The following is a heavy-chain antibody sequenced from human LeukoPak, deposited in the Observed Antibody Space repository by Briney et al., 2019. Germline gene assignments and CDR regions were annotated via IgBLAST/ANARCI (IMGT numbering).Heavy chain of an antibody. CDR3: AREGLGELTLDY. CDR1: GYTFTSYG. J-gene: IGHJ4*02. V-gene: IGHV1-18*01. CDR2: ISTYNGDT. Sequence: ASVKVSCKASGYTFTSYGISWVQQAPGQGLEWMGWISTYNGDTNYAQKLQGRVTMTTDTSTSTAYMELRSLRSDDTAVYYCAREGLGELTLDYWGQGTLVTVSS. D-gene: IGHD3-16*01.